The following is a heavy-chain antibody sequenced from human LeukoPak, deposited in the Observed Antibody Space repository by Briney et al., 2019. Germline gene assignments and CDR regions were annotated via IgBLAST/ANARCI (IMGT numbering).Heavy chain of an antibody. CDR3: ARDGSSLDY. Sequence: GGSLRLSCVASGFTFSSYAMHWVRQAPGKGLEWVAVISYDGSNKYYADSVKGRFTISRDNSKNTLYLQMNSLRAEDTAVYYCARDGSSLDYWGQGTLVTVSS. V-gene: IGHV3-30*01. CDR1: GFTFSSYA. D-gene: IGHD6-6*01. CDR2: ISYDGSNK. J-gene: IGHJ4*02.